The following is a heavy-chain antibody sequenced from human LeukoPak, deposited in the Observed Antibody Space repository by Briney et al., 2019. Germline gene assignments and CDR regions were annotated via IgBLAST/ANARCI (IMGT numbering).Heavy chain of an antibody. J-gene: IGHJ6*02. V-gene: IGHV3-23*01. D-gene: IGHD1-26*01. CDR2: LSGNAGRP. CDR1: GFTFISYA. Sequence: RGSLRLSCAASGFTFISYAMSWVRQAPGKGLEWVSSLSGNAGRPYYADSVKGRFTISRDNSKNTLYLQMNSLRAEDTAVYYCAKDHRDSGNYYYYYGLDVWGQGTMVTVSS. CDR3: AKDHRDSGNYYYYYGLDV.